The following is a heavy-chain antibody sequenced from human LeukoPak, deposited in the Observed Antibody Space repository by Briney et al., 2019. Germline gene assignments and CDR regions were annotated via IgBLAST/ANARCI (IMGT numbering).Heavy chain of an antibody. J-gene: IGHJ1*01. CDR2: IRSSSAYI. V-gene: IGHV3-21*01. CDR3: ARDLTTATTAYLHH. CDR1: GFTFSTYS. D-gene: IGHD4-17*01. Sequence: GGSLRLSCAASGFTFSTYSTNWVRQAPGKGLEWVSSIRSSSAYIYYADSVKGRFTISRDNAKNSLYLQTNSLRAEDTAVYYCARDLTTATTAYLHHWGQGTLVIVSS.